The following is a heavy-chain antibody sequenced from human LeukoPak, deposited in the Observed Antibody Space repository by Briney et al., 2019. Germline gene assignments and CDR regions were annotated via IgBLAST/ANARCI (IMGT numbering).Heavy chain of an antibody. CDR2: ISAYNGNT. J-gene: IGHJ2*01. CDR1: GYTFTSYG. CDR3: ARRGNDQDYGEEGFDL. D-gene: IGHD4-17*01. V-gene: IGHV1-18*01. Sequence: GASVKVSCKASGYTFTSYGISWVRQAPGQGLEWMGWISAYNGNTNYAQKLQGRVTMTTDTSTSTAYMELRSLRSDDTAVYYCARRGNDQDYGEEGFDLWGRGTLVTVSS.